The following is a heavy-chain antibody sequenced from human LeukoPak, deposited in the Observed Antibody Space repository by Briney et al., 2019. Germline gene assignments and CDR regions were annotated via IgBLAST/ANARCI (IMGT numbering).Heavy chain of an antibody. J-gene: IGHJ5*02. CDR3: ARGEVVTATGYSFWFDP. D-gene: IGHD2-21*02. CDR2: ICHSGST. V-gene: IGHV4-30-2*01. CDR1: GGSISSGGYS. Sequence: SETLSLTCAVSGGSISSGGYSWSWIRQPPGKGLEWIGYICHSGSTYYNPSLKSRVTISVDRSKNQFSLKLSSVTAADTAVYYCARGEVVTATGYSFWFDPWGQGTLVTVSS.